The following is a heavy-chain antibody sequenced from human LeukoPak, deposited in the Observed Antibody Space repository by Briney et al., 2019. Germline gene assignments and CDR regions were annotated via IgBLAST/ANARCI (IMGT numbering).Heavy chain of an antibody. D-gene: IGHD6-19*01. J-gene: IGHJ4*02. CDR2: ISSSSSYT. CDR1: GFTFSDYY. V-gene: IGHV3-11*06. Sequence: GGSLRLSCAASGFTFSDYYMSWIRQAPGKGLEWVSYISSSSSYTNYADSVKGRFTISRDNAKNSLYLQMNSLRAEDTAVYYCASIAVAAPQDYWGQGTLATVSS. CDR3: ASIAVAAPQDY.